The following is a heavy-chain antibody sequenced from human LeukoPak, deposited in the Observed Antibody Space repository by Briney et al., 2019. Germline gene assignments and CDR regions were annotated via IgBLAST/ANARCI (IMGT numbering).Heavy chain of an antibody. CDR3: ARDRGRYYMDV. Sequence: PGESLRLSCAASGFTFTTYWMSWVRQAPGKGLEWVANIKQDGTEKYYVDSVKGRFTISRDNAKNSLYLQMNSLRVEDTAVYYCARDRGRYYMDVWGKGTTVTISS. V-gene: IGHV3-7*01. J-gene: IGHJ6*03. D-gene: IGHD6-25*01. CDR2: IKQDGTEK. CDR1: GFTFTTYW.